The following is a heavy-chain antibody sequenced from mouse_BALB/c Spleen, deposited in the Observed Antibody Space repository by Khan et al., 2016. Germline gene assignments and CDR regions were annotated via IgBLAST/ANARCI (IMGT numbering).Heavy chain of an antibody. D-gene: IGHD1-1*01. CDR3: RRSGDDGALPY. Sequence: VQLQQSGPELVKPGASVKISCKASGYSFTGYFMNWVKQRHGKSLEWIGRINPYSGDTFYNQNFKGKATLTVDKSSSTAHMDLMSLTSEDSAVYCCRRSGDDGALPYWAQGTLVTVSS. CDR1: GYSFTGYF. V-gene: IGHV1-37*01. CDR2: INPYSGDT. J-gene: IGHJ3*01.